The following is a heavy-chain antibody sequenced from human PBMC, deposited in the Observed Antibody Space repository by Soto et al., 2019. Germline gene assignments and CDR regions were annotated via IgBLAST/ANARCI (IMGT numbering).Heavy chain of an antibody. CDR1: GYTFTSYG. J-gene: IGHJ4*02. CDR2: ISAYNGNT. CDR3: ARADPPYYDILTGYPMAY. V-gene: IGHV1-18*01. Sequence: QVQLVQSGAEVKKPGASVKVSCKASGYTFTSYGISWVRQAPGQGLEWMGWISAYNGNTNYAQKPQGRVTMTTDTSTSTAYMELRSLRSDDTAVYYCARADPPYYDILTGYPMAYWGQGTLVTVSS. D-gene: IGHD3-9*01.